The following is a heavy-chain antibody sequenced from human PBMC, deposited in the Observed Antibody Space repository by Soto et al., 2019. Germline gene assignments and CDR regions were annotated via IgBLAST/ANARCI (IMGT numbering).Heavy chain of an antibody. CDR2: IYPGDSDT. Sequence: GESLKISCKASGYSFNTYWIGWVRQMPGKGLEWMGIIYPGDSDTRYSPSFQGQVTISADKSISTAYLQWSSLKASDSAMFYCARKDIAGNSVDFWGQGTLVTVSS. CDR3: ARKDIAGNSVDF. CDR1: GYSFNTYW. V-gene: IGHV5-51*01. J-gene: IGHJ4*02. D-gene: IGHD6-13*01.